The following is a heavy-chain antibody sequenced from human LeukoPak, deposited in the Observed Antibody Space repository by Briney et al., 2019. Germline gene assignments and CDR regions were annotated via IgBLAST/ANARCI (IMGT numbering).Heavy chain of an antibody. J-gene: IGHJ4*02. CDR1: GGSISSSSYY. D-gene: IGHD2/OR15-2a*01. V-gene: IGHV4-39*07. CDR2: IYYSGST. Sequence: SETLSLTCTVSGGSISSSSYYWGWIRQPPGKGLEWIGSIYYSGSTYYNPSLKSRVTISVDTSKNQFSLKLSSVTAADTAVYYCARDAPVALSATFLWGQGTLVTVSS. CDR3: ARDAPVALSATFL.